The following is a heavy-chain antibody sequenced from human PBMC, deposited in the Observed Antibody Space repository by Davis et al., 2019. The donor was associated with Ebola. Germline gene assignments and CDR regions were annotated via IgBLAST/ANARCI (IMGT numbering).Heavy chain of an antibody. V-gene: IGHV3-7*01. D-gene: IGHD5-12*01. CDR3: AKDYEWLPLFDY. Sequence: GGSLRLSCAASGFTFSSYWMSWVRQAPGKGLEWVANIKQDGSEKYYVDSVKGRFTISRDNSKNTLYLQMNSLRAEDTAVYYCAKDYEWLPLFDYWGQGTLVTVSS. CDR2: IKQDGSEK. J-gene: IGHJ4*02. CDR1: GFTFSSYW.